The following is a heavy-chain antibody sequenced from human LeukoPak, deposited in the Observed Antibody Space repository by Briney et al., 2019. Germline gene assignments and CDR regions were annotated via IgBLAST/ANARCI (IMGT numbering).Heavy chain of an antibody. CDR2: IWYDGSNK. V-gene: IGHV3-33*08. D-gene: IGHD1-26*01. Sequence: GGSLRLSCAASGFTVSSNYMSWVRQAPGKGLEWVAVIWYDGSNKYYADSVKGRFTISRDNSKNTLYLQMNSLRAEDTAVYYCARDWNSGSYSFDYWGQGTLVTVSS. J-gene: IGHJ4*02. CDR1: GFTVSSNY. CDR3: ARDWNSGSYSFDY.